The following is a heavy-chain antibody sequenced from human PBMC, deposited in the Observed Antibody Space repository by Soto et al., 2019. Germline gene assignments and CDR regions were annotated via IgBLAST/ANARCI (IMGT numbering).Heavy chain of an antibody. Sequence: PGGSLRLSCAASGFTFRSYGMSWVRQTPGKGLEWLAIIQYDGSKEYYADSVKGRFSISRDNSNNTLDLQMNSLRAEDSAVYYCARDRIFYGSGAVGMDVWGQGTTVTVSS. CDR1: GFTFRSYG. CDR3: ARDRIFYGSGAVGMDV. V-gene: IGHV3-33*07. D-gene: IGHD3-10*01. CDR2: IQYDGSKE. J-gene: IGHJ6*02.